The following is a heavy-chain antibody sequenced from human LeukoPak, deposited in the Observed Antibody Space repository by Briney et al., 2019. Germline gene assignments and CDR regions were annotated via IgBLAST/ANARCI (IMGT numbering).Heavy chain of an antibody. CDR2: ISSSSSYI. D-gene: IGHD2-15*01. CDR3: ARETPASSGTIDY. V-gene: IGHV3-21*01. Sequence: PGGSLILSCAASGFTFSSYSMNWVRQAPGKGLEWVSSISSSSSYIYYADSVKGRFTIPRDNAKNSLYLQMNSLRAEDTAVYYCARETPASSGTIDYWGQGTLVTVSS. J-gene: IGHJ4*02. CDR1: GFTFSSYS.